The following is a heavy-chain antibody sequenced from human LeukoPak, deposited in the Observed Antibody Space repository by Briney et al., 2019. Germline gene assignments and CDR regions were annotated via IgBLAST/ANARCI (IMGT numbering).Heavy chain of an antibody. V-gene: IGHV1-3*01. Sequence: ASVTVSCTASGYTFTSYAMHWVRQAPGQRLGWMGWINAGNGNTKYSQKFQGRVTITRDTSASTAYMELSSLRSEDTAVYYCARGFGNYWFDPWGQGTLVTVSS. CDR1: GYTFTSYA. J-gene: IGHJ5*02. CDR3: ARGFGNYWFDP. D-gene: IGHD4-23*01. CDR2: INAGNGNT.